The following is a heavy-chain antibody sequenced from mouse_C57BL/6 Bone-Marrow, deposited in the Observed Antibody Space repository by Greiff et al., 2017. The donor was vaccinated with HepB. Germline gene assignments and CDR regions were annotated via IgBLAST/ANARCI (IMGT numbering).Heavy chain of an antibody. Sequence: QVQLQQPGAELVMPGASVKLSCKASGYTFTSYWMHWVKQRPGQGLEWIGEIDPSDSYTNYNQKFKGKSTLTVDKSSSTAYMQLSSLTSEDSAVYYCARGGSNYLYYYAMDYWGQGTSVTVSS. J-gene: IGHJ4*01. CDR2: IDPSDSYT. V-gene: IGHV1-69*01. D-gene: IGHD2-5*01. CDR1: GYTFTSYW. CDR3: ARGGSNYLYYYAMDY.